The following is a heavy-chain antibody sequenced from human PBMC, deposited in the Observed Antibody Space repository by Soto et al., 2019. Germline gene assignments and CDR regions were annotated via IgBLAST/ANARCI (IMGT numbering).Heavy chain of an antibody. CDR2: ISYDGSNK. CDR1: GFTFSSYA. J-gene: IGHJ4*02. V-gene: IGHV3-30-3*01. D-gene: IGHD1-1*01. Sequence: QVQLVESGGGVVQPGRSLRLSCAASGFTFSSYAMHWVRQAPGKGLEWVAVISYDGSNKYYADSVKGRFTISRDNSKNTLYVQMNSLRAEDTDVYYCARVYEPGTSLDYWGQGTLVTVSS. CDR3: ARVYEPGTSLDY.